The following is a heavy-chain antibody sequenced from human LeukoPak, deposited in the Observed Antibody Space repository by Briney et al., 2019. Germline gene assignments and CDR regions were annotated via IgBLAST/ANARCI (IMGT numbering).Heavy chain of an antibody. V-gene: IGHV4-59*01. CDR2: IYYSGRT. J-gene: IGHJ6*02. Sequence: PSETLSLTCTVFSCSINTNYWSWIRTPPGNGLEWFGYIYYSGRTNYNPSLKSRVTISIDTSKNQFSLKLSSVTAADTAVYYCAREGAFGILSYYGMDVWGQGTTVTVSS. D-gene: IGHD1-14*01. CDR3: AREGAFGILSYYGMDV. CDR1: SCSINTNY.